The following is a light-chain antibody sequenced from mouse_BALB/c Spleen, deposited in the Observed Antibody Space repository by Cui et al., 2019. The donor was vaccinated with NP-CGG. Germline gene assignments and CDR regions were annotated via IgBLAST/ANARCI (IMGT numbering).Light chain of an antibody. Sequence: QAVVSQVSALTTSPGETVTLTCRSSTGAVTTSNYANWVQEKPDHLFTGLIGGTNNRAPGVPARFSGSLIGDKAELTITGAQTEDEAMYFCALWYSNHWVFGGGTKLTVL. CDR1: TGAVTTSNY. CDR2: GTN. V-gene: IGLV1*01. CDR3: ALWYSNHWV. J-gene: IGLJ1*01.